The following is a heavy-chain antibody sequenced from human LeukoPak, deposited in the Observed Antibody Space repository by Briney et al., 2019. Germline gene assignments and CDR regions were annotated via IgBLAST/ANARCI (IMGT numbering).Heavy chain of an antibody. CDR3: ARANQDGSSSLYYYYYYMDV. CDR2: IWYDGSNK. D-gene: IGHD6-13*01. V-gene: IGHV3-33*01. Sequence: VRSLRLSCAASGFTFSSYGMHWVRQAPCKGLEWVAVIWYDGSNKYYADSVKGRFTISRDNSKNTLYLQMNSLRAEDTAVYYCARANQDGSSSLYYYYYYMDVWGKGTTVTVSS. J-gene: IGHJ6*03. CDR1: GFTFSSYG.